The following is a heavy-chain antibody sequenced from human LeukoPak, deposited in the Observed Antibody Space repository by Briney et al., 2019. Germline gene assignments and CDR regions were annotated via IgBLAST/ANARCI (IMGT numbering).Heavy chain of an antibody. CDR2: ISGDGGST. V-gene: IGHV3-43*02. J-gene: IGHJ4*02. CDR1: GFIFDDYA. CDR3: ARESERSGWYDY. Sequence: PGGSLRLSCAAPGFIFDDYAIHWVRQAPGKGLEWVSLISGDGGSTFYADSVKGRFTISRDNSKNSPYLQMSSLRSEDTALYYCARESERSGWYDYWGQGTLVTVSS. D-gene: IGHD6-19*01.